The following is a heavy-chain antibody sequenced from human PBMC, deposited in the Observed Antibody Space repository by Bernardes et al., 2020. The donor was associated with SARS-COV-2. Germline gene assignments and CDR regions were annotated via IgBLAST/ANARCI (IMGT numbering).Heavy chain of an antibody. CDR1: GFTFSSYA. CDR3: AKVDGEQFPYYYYGMDV. V-gene: IGHV3-23*01. D-gene: IGHD2-21*01. CDR2: ISGSGGST. J-gene: IGHJ6*02. Sequence: GGFLRLSCAASGFTFSSYAMSWVRQAPGKGLEWVSAISGSGGSTYYADSVKGRFTISRDNSKNTLYLQMNSLRAEDTAVYYCAKVDGEQFPYYYYGMDVWGQGTTVTVSS.